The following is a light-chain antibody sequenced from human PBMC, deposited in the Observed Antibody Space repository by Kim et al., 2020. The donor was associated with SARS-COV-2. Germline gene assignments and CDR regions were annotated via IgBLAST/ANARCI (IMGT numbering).Light chain of an antibody. Sequence: PVARAPLPARASQSVSSSYLAWYPQTPGQAPRLLIYGASSRATVIPDRFSGSGSGTDFTLTISRLEPEDFAVYYCQQYGSSPFMYSFGQGTKLEI. CDR3: QQYGSSPFMYS. CDR2: GAS. V-gene: IGKV3-20*01. CDR1: QSVSSSY. J-gene: IGKJ2*03.